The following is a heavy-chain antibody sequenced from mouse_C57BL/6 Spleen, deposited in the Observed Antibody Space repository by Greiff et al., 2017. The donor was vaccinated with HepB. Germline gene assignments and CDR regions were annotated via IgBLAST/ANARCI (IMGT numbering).Heavy chain of an antibody. V-gene: IGHV1-50*01. CDR2: IDPSDSDT. J-gene: IGHJ1*03. CDR1: GYTFTSYW. D-gene: IGHD1-3*01. CDR3: TRRMDNRYFDV. Sequence: QVQLQQPGAELVKPGASVKLSCKASGYTFTSYWMQWVKQRPGQGLEWIGEIDPSDSDTNYNQKFKGKATLTVDTSSSTAYMQLSSLTSEDSAVYYCTRRMDNRYFDVWGTGPRSPSPQ.